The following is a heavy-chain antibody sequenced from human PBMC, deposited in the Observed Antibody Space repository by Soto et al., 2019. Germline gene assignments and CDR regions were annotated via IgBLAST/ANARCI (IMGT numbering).Heavy chain of an antibody. J-gene: IGHJ3*02. CDR3: ARDGHSSGWNPDAFDI. Sequence: GGSLRLSCSASGFTFSSYAMHWVRQAPRKGLEYVSAISSNGGSTYYADSVKGRFTISRDNSKNTLYLQMNTLGADDTAVYYCARDGHSSGWNPDAFDIWGQGTMVTVSS. CDR1: GFTFSSYA. D-gene: IGHD6-19*01. CDR2: ISSNGGST. V-gene: IGHV3-64*04.